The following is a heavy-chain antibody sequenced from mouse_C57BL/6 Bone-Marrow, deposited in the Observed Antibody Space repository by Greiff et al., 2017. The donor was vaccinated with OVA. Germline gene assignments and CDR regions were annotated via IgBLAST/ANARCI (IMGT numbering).Heavy chain of an antibody. CDR3: AREGVHSNYVFDY. Sequence: VQLQQSGAELVKPGASVKLSCKASGYTFTSYWMHWVKQRPGQGLEWIGMIHPNSGSTNYNEKFKSKATLTVDKSSSTAYMQLSSLTSEDSAVYYCAREGVHSNYVFDYWGQGTTLTVSS. J-gene: IGHJ2*01. D-gene: IGHD2-5*01. CDR1: GYTFTSYW. V-gene: IGHV1-64*01. CDR2: IHPNSGST.